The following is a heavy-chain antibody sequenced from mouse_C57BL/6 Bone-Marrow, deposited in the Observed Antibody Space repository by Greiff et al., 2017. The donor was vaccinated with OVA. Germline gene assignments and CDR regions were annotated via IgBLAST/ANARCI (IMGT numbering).Heavy chain of an antibody. CDR1: GFNIKNTY. CDR2: IDPANGNT. V-gene: IGHV14-3*01. D-gene: IGHD2-5*01. J-gene: IGHJ4*01. CDR3: ASPPDYSNYRVYYYAMDD. Sequence: EVKLQESVAELVRPGASVKLSCTASGFNIKNTYMHWVKQRPEQGLEWIGRIDPANGNTKYAPKFQGKATITADTSSNTAYLQLSSLTSEDTAIYYCASPPDYSNYRVYYYAMDDWGQGTSVTVSS.